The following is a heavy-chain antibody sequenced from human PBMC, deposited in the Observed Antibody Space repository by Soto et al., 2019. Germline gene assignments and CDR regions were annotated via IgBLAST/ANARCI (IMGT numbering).Heavy chain of an antibody. CDR2: TYYRSKWYN. Sequence: SQTLSLTCAISGDSVSSNSAAWNWIRQSPSRGLEWLGRTYYRSKWYNDYAVSVKSRITINPDTSKNQFSLQLNSVNPEETAVYYCARTPYVGFAYYYGMDVWGQGTRVTVS. CDR3: ARTPYVGFAYYYGMDV. CDR1: GDSVSSNSAA. D-gene: IGHD2-21*01. V-gene: IGHV6-1*01. J-gene: IGHJ6*02.